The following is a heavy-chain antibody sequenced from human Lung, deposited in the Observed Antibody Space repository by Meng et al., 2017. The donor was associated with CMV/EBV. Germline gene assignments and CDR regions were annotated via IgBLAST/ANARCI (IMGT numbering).Heavy chain of an antibody. J-gene: IGHJ4*02. V-gene: IGHV4-39*07. CDR1: GGYISSSTYY. Sequence: QLQPQESGPGLGRPSETLSLTCSVSGGYISSSTYYWAWIRQPPGKGLEWIGSLYDSGSTYYHPSLKSRVTISVDTSKTYFSLKLRSVTAADTAVYYCARDLEYWGQGTLVTVSS. CDR2: LYDSGST. CDR3: ARDLEY. D-gene: IGHD1-1*01.